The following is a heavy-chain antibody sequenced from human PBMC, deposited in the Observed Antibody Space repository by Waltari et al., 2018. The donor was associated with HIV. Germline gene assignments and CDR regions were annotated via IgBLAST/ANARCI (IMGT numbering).Heavy chain of an antibody. V-gene: IGHV3-21*02. CDR2: ISSGSTYV. CDR1: GFTFSRYR. CDR3: ARDLTVTTTAFFDY. D-gene: IGHD4-17*01. Sequence: EVQLVESGGGLVKPGGSLRLSCAASGFTFSRYRRNWVRQAPGKGLEWVSAISSGSTYVYYADSLRGRFTTSRDDAQNSLYLQMNSLKAEDTAVYYCARDLTVTTTAFFDYWGQGTLVTVST. J-gene: IGHJ4*02.